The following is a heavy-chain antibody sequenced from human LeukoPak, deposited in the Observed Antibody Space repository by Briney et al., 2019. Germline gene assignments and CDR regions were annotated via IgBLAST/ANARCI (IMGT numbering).Heavy chain of an antibody. J-gene: IGHJ4*02. V-gene: IGHV4-38-2*02. CDR3: ARGKKEIQQLVSDFDY. CDR2: IYHSGST. D-gene: IGHD6-13*01. Sequence: SETLSLTCTVSGYSISSGYYWGWIRQPPGKGLEWIGSIYHSGSTYYNPSLKSRVTISVDTSKNQFSLKLSSVTAADTAVYYCARGKKEIQQLVSDFDYWGQGTLVTVSS. CDR1: GYSISSGYY.